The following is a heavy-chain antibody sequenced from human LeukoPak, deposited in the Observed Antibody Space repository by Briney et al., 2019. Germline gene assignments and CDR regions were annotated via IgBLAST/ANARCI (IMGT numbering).Heavy chain of an antibody. CDR1: GYTFTGYY. D-gene: IGHD4-11*01. J-gene: IGHJ6*03. Sequence: ASVKVSCKASGYTFTGYYMHWVRQAPGQGLEWMGWISPNSGGTNYAQKFQGRVTMTRDTSISTAYMELSRLRSDDTAVYYCATGVMTTMIYYYYYYMDVWGKGTTVTVSS. V-gene: IGHV1-2*02. CDR3: ATGVMTTMIYYYYYYMDV. CDR2: ISPNSGGT.